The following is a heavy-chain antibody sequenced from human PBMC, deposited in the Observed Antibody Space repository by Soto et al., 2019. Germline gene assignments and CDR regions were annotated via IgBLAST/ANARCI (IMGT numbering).Heavy chain of an antibody. CDR3: ARLSYYDFWSGYKRDDAFDI. V-gene: IGHV4-39*01. D-gene: IGHD3-3*01. J-gene: IGHJ3*02. Sequence: SETLSLTCTVSGGSVSSGSYYWSWIRQPPGKGLEWIGSIYYSGSTYYNPSLKSRVTISVDTSKNQFSLKLSSVTAADTAVYYCARLSYYDFWSGYKRDDAFDIWGQGTMVTVSS. CDR1: GGSVSSGSYY. CDR2: IYYSGST.